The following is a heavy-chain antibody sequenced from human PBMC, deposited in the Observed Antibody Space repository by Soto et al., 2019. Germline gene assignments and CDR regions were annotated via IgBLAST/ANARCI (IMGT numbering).Heavy chain of an antibody. J-gene: IGHJ1*01. CDR3: ARSAKKTWLPDF. CDR2: INAGNGNT. V-gene: IGHV1-3*01. Sequence: ASVKVSCKASGFSFIDYSILWVRQAPGQSLEWLGWINAGNGNTKYSHKFQDRVTITSDTSATTTYMELRSLRSEDTAVFYCARSAKKTWLPDFWGQGTLVTVSS. CDR1: GFSFIDYS. D-gene: IGHD5-12*01.